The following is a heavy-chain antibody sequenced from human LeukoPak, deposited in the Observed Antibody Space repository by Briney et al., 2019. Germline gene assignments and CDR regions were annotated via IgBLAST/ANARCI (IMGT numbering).Heavy chain of an antibody. CDR2: ISGSGGST. D-gene: IGHD3-10*01. Sequence: PGGSLRLSCAASGFTFSSYGMSWVRQAPGKGLEWVSAISGSGGSTYYADSVKGRFTISRDNSKNTLYLQMNSLRAEDTAVYYCAKGPVFWKYYYGSGSYYLDYWGQGTLVTVSS. CDR3: AKGPVFWKYYYGSGSYYLDY. V-gene: IGHV3-23*01. CDR1: GFTFSSYG. J-gene: IGHJ4*02.